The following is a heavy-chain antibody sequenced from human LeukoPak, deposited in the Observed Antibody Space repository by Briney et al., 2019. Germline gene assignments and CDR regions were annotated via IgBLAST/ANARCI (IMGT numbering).Heavy chain of an antibody. Sequence: GGSLRLSCAASGFTFSSYAMSWVRQAPGKGLEWVSAISGSGGSTYYADSVKGRFTISRDNSKNTLYLQMNSLRAEDTAVYYCAKGLLWLGDRGCCDYWGQGTLVTVSS. J-gene: IGHJ4*02. CDR1: GFTFSSYA. CDR2: ISGSGGST. D-gene: IGHD3-10*01. V-gene: IGHV3-23*01. CDR3: AKGLLWLGDRGCCDY.